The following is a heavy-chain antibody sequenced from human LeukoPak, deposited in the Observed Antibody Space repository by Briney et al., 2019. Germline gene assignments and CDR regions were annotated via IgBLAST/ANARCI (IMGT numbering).Heavy chain of an antibody. D-gene: IGHD6-13*01. V-gene: IGHV3-23*01. CDR2: IIGSGGDT. J-gene: IGHJ4*02. CDR3: AKAWAAAGTFDS. Sequence: GGSLRLSCAASGFTFSSYAMSWVRQAPGKGLEWVSTIIGSGGDTYYAGSVKGRFTISRDTSKNTLYLQMNSLRAEDTAVYYCAKAWAAAGTFDSWGQGTLVTVSS. CDR1: GFTFSSYA.